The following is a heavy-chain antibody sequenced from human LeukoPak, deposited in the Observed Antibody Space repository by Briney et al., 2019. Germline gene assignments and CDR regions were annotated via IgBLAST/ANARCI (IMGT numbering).Heavy chain of an antibody. J-gene: IGHJ6*03. CDR2: IYYSGST. D-gene: IGHD4-23*01. CDR3: ARAVANTYYYMDV. CDR1: GDSISGGYT. Sequence: SETLSLTCAVSGDSISGGYTWSWVRQPPGKGLEWIGYIYYSGSTYYNPSLKSRVTISVDTSNNQFSLKLSSVTAADTAVYYCARAVANTYYYMDVWGKGTTVTVSS. V-gene: IGHV4-30-4*07.